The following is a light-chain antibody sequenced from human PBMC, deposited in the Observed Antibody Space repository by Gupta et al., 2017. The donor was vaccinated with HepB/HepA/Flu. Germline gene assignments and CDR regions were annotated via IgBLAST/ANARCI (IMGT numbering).Light chain of an antibody. CDR3: HQQDSSPLT. J-gene: IGKJ4*01. CDR2: GAS. V-gene: IGKV4-1*01. CDR1: HPVFYSPDNKEY. Sequence: DIVMTQSPDSLTVSLGERVTITCTSSHPVFYSPDNKEYVGWHQSKPGQPPKLLIYGASSRDSGVPDRFSGSGSGTYFTLTISNLQAEDVAVYYCHQQDSSPLTFGGGTKVEIK.